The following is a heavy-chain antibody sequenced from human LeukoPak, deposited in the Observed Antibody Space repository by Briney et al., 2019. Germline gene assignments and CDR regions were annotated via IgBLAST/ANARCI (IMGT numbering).Heavy chain of an antibody. CDR1: GGSISSYY. J-gene: IGHJ5*02. V-gene: IGHV4-59*01. CDR3: ARDLAYGSGSYLGFDP. Sequence: PSETLSLTCTVSGGSISSYYWSWIRQPPGKGLEWIGYIYYSGSTNYNPSLKSRVTISVDTSKNQFSLKLSSVTAADTAVYYCARDLAYGSGSYLGFDPWGQGTPVTVSS. CDR2: IYYSGST. D-gene: IGHD3-10*01.